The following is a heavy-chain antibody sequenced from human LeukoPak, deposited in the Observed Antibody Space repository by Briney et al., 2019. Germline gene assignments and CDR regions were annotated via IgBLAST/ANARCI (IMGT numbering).Heavy chain of an antibody. CDR2: INHNGNVN. Sequence: GVSLRLSCAASGFTFRSYWMNWARQAPGKGLEWVASINHNGNVNYYVDSVKGRFTISRDNAKNSLYLQMSNLRAEDTAVYFCARGGGLDVWGQGATVTVSS. D-gene: IGHD3-16*01. V-gene: IGHV3-7*03. J-gene: IGHJ6*02. CDR3: ARGGGLDV. CDR1: GFTFRSYW.